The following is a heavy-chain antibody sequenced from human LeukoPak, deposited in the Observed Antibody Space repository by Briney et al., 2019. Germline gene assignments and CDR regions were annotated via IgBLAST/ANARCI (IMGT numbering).Heavy chain of an antibody. J-gene: IGHJ4*02. CDR3: ARDRTEERYYYDSSGYAWDY. CDR1: GFTFSSYG. V-gene: IGHV3-48*01. CDR2: ISSRSSTI. D-gene: IGHD3-22*01. Sequence: GGSLRLSCAASGFTFSSYGMTWVGQAPGKGLEWVSYISSRSSTIDYADSVKGRFTISRDNAKNSLYLQLNSLRAEDTAVYYCARDRTEERYYYDSSGYAWDYWGQGTLVTVSS.